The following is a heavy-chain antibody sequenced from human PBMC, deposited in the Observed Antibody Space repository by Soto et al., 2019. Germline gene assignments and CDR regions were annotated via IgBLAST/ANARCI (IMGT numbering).Heavy chain of an antibody. CDR1: GASVSSAEHY. D-gene: IGHD5-12*01. Sequence: QVQLQESGPGLVKASQTLSLTCTLSGASVSSAEHYWSWIRQPPGKGLEWIGYSYYSGGSYYNASLQRRVRISVDTSQNQFSLMLTSVTAADTVVYYCARLSGYDPAGAADKWGPGILVSVSS. J-gene: IGHJ4*02. V-gene: IGHV4-30-4*01. CDR2: SYYSGGS. CDR3: ARLSGYDPAGAADK.